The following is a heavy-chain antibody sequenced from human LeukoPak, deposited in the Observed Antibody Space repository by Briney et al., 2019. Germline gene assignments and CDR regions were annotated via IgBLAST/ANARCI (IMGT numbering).Heavy chain of an antibody. Sequence: ASVKVSCKVSGYTLTELSMHWVRQAPGKRLEWMGGFDPEDGETIYAQKFQGRVTMTEDTSTDTAYMELSSLRSEDTAVYYCATDGGRDGYNSAFDYWGQGTLVTVSS. CDR1: GYTLTELS. V-gene: IGHV1-24*01. CDR3: ATDGGRDGYNSAFDY. J-gene: IGHJ4*02. D-gene: IGHD5-12*01. CDR2: FDPEDGET.